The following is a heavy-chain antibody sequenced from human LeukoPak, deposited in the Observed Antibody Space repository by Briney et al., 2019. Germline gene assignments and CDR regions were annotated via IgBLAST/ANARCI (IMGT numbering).Heavy chain of an antibody. CDR1: GYSITSGYY. V-gene: IGHV4-38-2*01. J-gene: IGHJ4*02. D-gene: IGHD2-2*01. Sequence: SETLSLTCAVSGYSITSGYYWSWVRQLPGKGLEWIGNIYHSGKTYYKPSLKSRVTISVDTSKNQFSLKLSSVTATDTAVYYCASQSPAHDYRGQGTLVTVSS. CDR2: IYHSGKT. CDR3: ASQSPAHDY.